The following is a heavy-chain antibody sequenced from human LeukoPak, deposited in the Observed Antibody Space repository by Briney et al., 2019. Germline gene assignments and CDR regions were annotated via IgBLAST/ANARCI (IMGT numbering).Heavy chain of an antibody. V-gene: IGHV3-23*01. CDR2: ISGSGGST. CDR3: AKDLYSSSWYGEVFDY. D-gene: IGHD6-13*01. CDR1: GFAFSSYA. J-gene: IGHJ4*02. Sequence: GGSLRLSCAASGFAFSSYAMSWVCQAPGKGLEWVSAISGSGGSTYYADSVKGRFTISRDNSKNTLYLQMNSLRAEDTAVYYCAKDLYSSSWYGEVFDYWGQGTLVTVSS.